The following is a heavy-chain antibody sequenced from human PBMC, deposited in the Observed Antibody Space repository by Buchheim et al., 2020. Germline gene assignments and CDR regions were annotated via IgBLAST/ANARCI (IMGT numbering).Heavy chain of an antibody. V-gene: IGHV1-46*01. CDR2: INPSGGST. J-gene: IGHJ4*02. Sequence: QVQLVQSGAEVKKPGASVKVSCKASGYTFTSYYMHWVRQAPGQGLEWMGIINPSGGSTSYAQKFQGRVTMTRDTSTSTVHMELSSLRSEDTAVYYCARERFQIFGGLDALDYWGQGTL. D-gene: IGHD3-3*01. CDR1: GYTFTSYY. CDR3: ARERFQIFGGLDALDY.